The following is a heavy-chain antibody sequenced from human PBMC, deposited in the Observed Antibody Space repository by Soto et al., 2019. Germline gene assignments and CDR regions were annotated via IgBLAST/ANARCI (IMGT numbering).Heavy chain of an antibody. CDR2: VSCDGSNK. CDR3: ARDQTGITTAGGGRIDP. J-gene: IGHJ5*02. V-gene: IGHV3-30-3*01. D-gene: IGHD6-13*01. CDR1: GCTFSTHA. Sequence: QVQLVESGGGVVQPGRSLRLSCAASGCTFSTHAMHWVRQAPGKGLEFVAIVSCDGSNKYYADSVKGRFTISRDNSKNRLYLQMRGLTPEDTAVYYGARDQTGITTAGGGRIDPWGQGTLVTVSS.